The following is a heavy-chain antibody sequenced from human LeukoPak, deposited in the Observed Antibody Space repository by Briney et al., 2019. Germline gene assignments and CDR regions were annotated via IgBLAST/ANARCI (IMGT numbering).Heavy chain of an antibody. CDR2: INPNSGGT. D-gene: IGHD5-12*01. CDR1: GYTFTGYY. V-gene: IGHV1-2*02. J-gene: IGHJ4*02. Sequence: ASVKVSCKASGYTFTGYYMHWVRQAPGQGLEWMGWINPNSGGTNYAQKFQGRVTMTRDTSISTAYMELSRLRSDDTAVYYCARIPGYSGYGLGYWGQGTLVTVSS. CDR3: ARIPGYSGYGLGY.